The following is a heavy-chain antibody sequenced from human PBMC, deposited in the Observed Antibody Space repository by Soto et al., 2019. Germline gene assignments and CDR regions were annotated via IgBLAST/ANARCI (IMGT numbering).Heavy chain of an antibody. CDR2: INHSGST. CDR3: ARGQEVLLWFGELSGFDY. J-gene: IGHJ4*02. CDR1: GGSFSGYY. V-gene: IGHV4-34*01. Sequence: SETLSLTCAVYGGSFSGYYWSWIRQPPGKXLEWIGEINHSGSTNYNPSLKSRVTISVDTSKNQFSLKLSSVTAADTAVYYCARGQEVLLWFGELSGFDYWGQGTLVTVSS. D-gene: IGHD3-10*01.